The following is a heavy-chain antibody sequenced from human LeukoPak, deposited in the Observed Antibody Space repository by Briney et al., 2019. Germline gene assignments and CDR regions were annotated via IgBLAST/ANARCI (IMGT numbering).Heavy chain of an antibody. V-gene: IGHV4-34*01. CDR2: INHSGST. J-gene: IGHJ4*02. CDR3: ARGYSKVPAY. Sequence: PSETLPLTCAVYGGSFSGYYWSWIRQPPGKGLEWIGEINHSGSTNYNPSLKSRVTISVDTSKNQFSLKLSSVTAADTAVYYCARGYSKVPAYWGQGTLVTVSS. CDR1: GGSFSGYY. D-gene: IGHD4-11*01.